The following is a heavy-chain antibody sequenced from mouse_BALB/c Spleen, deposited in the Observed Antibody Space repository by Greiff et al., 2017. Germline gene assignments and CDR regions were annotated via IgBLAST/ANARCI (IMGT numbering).Heavy chain of an antibody. CDR3: AREGYGNLWYFDV. Sequence: EVKLQESGPGLVKPSQSLSLTCTVTGYSITSDYAWNWIRQFPGNKLEWMGYISYSGSTSYNPSLKSRISITRDTSKNQFFLQLNSVTTEDTATYYCAREGYGNLWYFDVWGAGTTVTVSS. J-gene: IGHJ1*01. CDR1: GYSITSDYA. V-gene: IGHV3-2*02. D-gene: IGHD2-10*02. CDR2: ISYSGST.